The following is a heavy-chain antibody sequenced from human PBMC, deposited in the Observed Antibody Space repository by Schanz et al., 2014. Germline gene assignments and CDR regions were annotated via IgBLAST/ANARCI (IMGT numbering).Heavy chain of an antibody. CDR3: AKDLDANYFDY. Sequence: EVKMVESGGGLVKPGGSLRLSCAASGFAFSSYGMNWLRQAPGKGLEWVSVIGVDGTTTYYADSVKGRFTISRDNSKNTLYLQMNSLRPEDTAVYYCAKDLDANYFDYWGQGILVTVSS. CDR1: GFAFSSYG. J-gene: IGHJ4*02. CDR2: IGVDGTTT. V-gene: IGHV3-23*04. D-gene: IGHD1-1*01.